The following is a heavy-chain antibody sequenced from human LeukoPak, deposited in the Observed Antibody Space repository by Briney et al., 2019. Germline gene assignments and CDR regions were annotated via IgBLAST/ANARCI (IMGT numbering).Heavy chain of an antibody. CDR1: GFTFSSYA. D-gene: IGHD3-3*01. Sequence: PGASLRLSCAASGFTFSSYAMSWVRQAPGKGLEWVSAISGSGGSTYYADSVKGRFTISRDNSKDTLYLQMNSLRAEDTAVYYCAKEDLIRFLEWTNPSGPWFDPWGQGTLVTVSS. CDR2: ISGSGGST. J-gene: IGHJ5*02. CDR3: AKEDLIRFLEWTNPSGPWFDP. V-gene: IGHV3-23*01.